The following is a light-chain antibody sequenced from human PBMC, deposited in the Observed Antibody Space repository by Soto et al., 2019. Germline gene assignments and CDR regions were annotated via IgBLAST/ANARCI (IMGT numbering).Light chain of an antibody. Sequence: PGERAALSCRASQSVSSNYLAWYQQKPGQAPRLLIYDASSRATGIPDRFSGSGSGTDFTLTISRLEPEDFAVYYCQQYGSSPLTFGGGTKVDIK. V-gene: IGKV3-20*01. CDR2: DAS. CDR1: QSVSSNY. CDR3: QQYGSSPLT. J-gene: IGKJ4*01.